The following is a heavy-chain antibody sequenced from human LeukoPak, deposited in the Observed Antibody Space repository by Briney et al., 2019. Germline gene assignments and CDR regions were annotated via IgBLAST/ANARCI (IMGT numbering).Heavy chain of an antibody. CDR1: GFIFSNAW. CDR2: IKSKIGGGTI. CDR3: TTAPGSIATTGSTFDH. J-gene: IGHJ4*02. D-gene: IGHD6-13*01. Sequence: GGSLRLSCAASGFIFSNAWMSWVRQAPGKGLEWVCGIKSKIGGGTIEYAAPVKDRFTISRDDSKTTLYLQMKSLKTEDTAVYFCTTAPGSIATTGSTFDHWGQGTLVTVSS. V-gene: IGHV3-15*01.